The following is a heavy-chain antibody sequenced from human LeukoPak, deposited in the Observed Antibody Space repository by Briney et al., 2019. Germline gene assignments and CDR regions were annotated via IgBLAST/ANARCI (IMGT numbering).Heavy chain of an antibody. CDR1: GFTFSSYA. CDR2: ISGSGGST. D-gene: IGHD3-22*01. Sequence: GGSLRLSCAASGFTFSSYAMSWVRQAPGKGLEWVSAISGSGGSTYYADSVKGRFTISRDNSKNTLYLQMNSLRAEDTAVYYCARTQEYYYDSSGYPSLYYYYGMDVWGQGTTVTVSS. V-gene: IGHV3-23*01. CDR3: ARTQEYYYDSSGYPSLYYYYGMDV. J-gene: IGHJ6*02.